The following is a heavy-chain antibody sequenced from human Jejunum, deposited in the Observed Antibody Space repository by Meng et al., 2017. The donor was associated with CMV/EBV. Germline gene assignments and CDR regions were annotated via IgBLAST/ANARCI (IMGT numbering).Heavy chain of an antibody. CDR3: ARDPAYTNFFDY. J-gene: IGHJ4*02. V-gene: IGHV1-46*01. CDR2: NNLSGGST. D-gene: IGHD3-16*01. Sequence: KASGYTFTSYNMHWVRQAPGQGPEWMGRNNLSGGSTGYAQKFQGRVTMTRDTSTSTVYMELSSLRSEDTAVYYCARDPAYTNFFDYWGQGTLVTVSS. CDR1: GYTFTSYN.